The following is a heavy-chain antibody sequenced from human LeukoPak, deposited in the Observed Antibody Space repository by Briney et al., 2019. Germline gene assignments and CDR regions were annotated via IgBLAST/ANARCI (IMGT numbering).Heavy chain of an antibody. Sequence: PSETLSLTCAVYGGSFSGYYWSWIRQPPGKGLEWIGEINHSGSTNYNPSLKSRVTISVDTSKNQFSLKLSSVTAADTAVYYCARARGYELGYYYGMDVWGQGTTVTVSS. J-gene: IGHJ6*02. V-gene: IGHV4-34*01. D-gene: IGHD1-1*01. CDR3: ARARGYELGYYYGMDV. CDR2: INHSGST. CDR1: GGSFSGYY.